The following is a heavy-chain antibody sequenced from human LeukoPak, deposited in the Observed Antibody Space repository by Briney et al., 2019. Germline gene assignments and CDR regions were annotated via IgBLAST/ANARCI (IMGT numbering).Heavy chain of an antibody. CDR1: EYSFTSYW. CDR2: IYPGDSDT. Sequence: GESLKISCKGSEYSFTSYWIGWVRAMTGKGLEWMWIIYPGDSDTRYSPSFQGQVTISADKSISTAYLQWSSLKASDTAMYYCARHESAGTAHWGRGTLVTVSS. J-gene: IGHJ2*01. CDR3: ARHESAGTAH. V-gene: IGHV5-51*01. D-gene: IGHD1-14*01.